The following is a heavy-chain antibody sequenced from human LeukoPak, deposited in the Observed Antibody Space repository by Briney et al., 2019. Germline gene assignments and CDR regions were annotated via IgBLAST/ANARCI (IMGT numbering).Heavy chain of an antibody. V-gene: IGHV3-23*01. CDR1: GFTFSSYA. CDR3: ARRYSSSWVIDY. CDR2: ISGSGGST. D-gene: IGHD6-13*01. J-gene: IGHJ4*02. Sequence: PGGSLRLSCAASGFTFSSYAMSWVRQAPGKGLEWVSAISGSGGSTYYADSVKGRFTISRDNSKNTLYLQMNSLRAEDTAVYYCARRYSSSWVIDYWGQGTQVTVSS.